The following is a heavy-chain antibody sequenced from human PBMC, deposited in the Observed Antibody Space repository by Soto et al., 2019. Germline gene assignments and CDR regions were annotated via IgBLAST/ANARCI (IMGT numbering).Heavy chain of an antibody. V-gene: IGHV1-18*01. CDR2: ISAHNGNT. J-gene: IGHJ4*02. D-gene: IGHD1-1*01. CDR1: GYTFTSYG. CDR3: VRGRYGDY. Sequence: QVHLVQSGAEVKKPGASVKVSCKASGYTFTSYGITWVRQAPGQGLEWMGWISAHNGNTDYAQKLQGRVIVTRDTSTSTAYMELMSLRSDDTAVYYCVRGRYGDYWGQGALVTVSS.